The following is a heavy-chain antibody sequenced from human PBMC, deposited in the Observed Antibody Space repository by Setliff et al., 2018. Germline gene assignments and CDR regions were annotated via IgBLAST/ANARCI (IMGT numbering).Heavy chain of an antibody. V-gene: IGHV3-15*01. D-gene: IGHD1-26*01. J-gene: IGHJ3*02. Sequence: GGSLRLSCTASGFTFSNAWMSWVRQAPGKGLEWVGRIKRITDSGTTAHAAPVKGRFTISRDDSKNTLYLQMNSLKTEDTAVYYCTTDLIVGALDAFDIWGQGTMVTVSS. CDR3: TTDLIVGALDAFDI. CDR1: GFTFSNAW. CDR2: IKRITDSGTT.